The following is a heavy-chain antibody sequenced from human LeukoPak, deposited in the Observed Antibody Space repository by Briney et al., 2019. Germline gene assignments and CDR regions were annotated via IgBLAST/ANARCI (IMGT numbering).Heavy chain of an antibody. CDR3: AKGDPPTYYDILTGQDY. J-gene: IGHJ4*02. Sequence: GGSLRLSCAASGFTFSDYYMSWIRQAPGKGLEWVSYISSSSYRSHADSVKGRFTISRDNAKNSLYLQMNSLRAEDTAVYYCAKGDPPTYYDILTGQDYWGQGTLVTVSS. V-gene: IGHV3-11*05. D-gene: IGHD3-9*01. CDR1: GFTFSDYY. CDR2: ISSSSYR.